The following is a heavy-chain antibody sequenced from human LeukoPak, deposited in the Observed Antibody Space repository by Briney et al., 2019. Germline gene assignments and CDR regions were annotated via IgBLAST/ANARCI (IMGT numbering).Heavy chain of an antibody. CDR2: IYYSGST. CDR1: GGSIGSSSYY. D-gene: IGHD1-26*01. CDR3: ARLAGSYSTHFDC. J-gene: IGHJ4*02. V-gene: IGHV4-39*01. Sequence: SETLSLTCTVSGGSIGSSSYYWGWIRQPPGKGLEWVGSIYYSGSTYYNPSLKSRVTMSVDTSKNQFSLKLSSVSAADTAVYYCARLAGSYSTHFDCWGQGTLVTVSS.